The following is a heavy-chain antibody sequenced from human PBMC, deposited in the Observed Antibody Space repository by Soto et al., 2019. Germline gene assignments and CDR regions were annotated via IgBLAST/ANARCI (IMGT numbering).Heavy chain of an antibody. CDR1: GGSISSYY. V-gene: IGHV4-59*01. CDR2: IYYSGST. CDR3: ARVQATIFGVVIPYYFDY. Sequence: SETLSLTCTVSGGSISSYYRSWIRQPPGKGLEWIGYIYYSGSTNYNPSLKSRVTISVDTSKNQFSLKLSSVTAADTAVYYCARVQATIFGVVIPYYFDYWGQGTLVTVSS. D-gene: IGHD3-3*01. J-gene: IGHJ4*02.